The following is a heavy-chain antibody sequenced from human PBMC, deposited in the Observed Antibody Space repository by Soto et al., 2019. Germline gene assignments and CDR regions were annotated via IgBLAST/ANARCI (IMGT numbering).Heavy chain of an antibody. CDR3: AKLHGITMIDPPGRYGMDV. D-gene: IGHD3-22*01. Sequence: VGSLRLSCAASGFTFSSYAMSWVRQAPGKGLEWVSAISGSGGSTYYADSVKGRFTISRDNSKNTLYLQMNSLRAEDTAVYYCAKLHGITMIDPPGRYGMDVWGQGTTVTVSS. V-gene: IGHV3-23*01. J-gene: IGHJ6*02. CDR2: ISGSGGST. CDR1: GFTFSSYA.